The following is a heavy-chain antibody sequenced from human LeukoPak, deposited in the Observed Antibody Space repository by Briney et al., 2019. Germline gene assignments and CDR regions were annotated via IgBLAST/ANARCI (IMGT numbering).Heavy chain of an antibody. CDR1: GFIFSSYG. J-gene: IGHJ4*02. D-gene: IGHD2-21*02. Sequence: GRSLRLSCAASGFIFSSYGMHWVRQAPGKGLEWVAVIWYDGSNTYYADSVKGRFTISRDNSKNTLYLQMNSLRAEDTAVYYCARAPVVVTPPPDYWGQGTLVTVSS. CDR2: IWYDGSNT. CDR3: ARAPVVVTPPPDY. V-gene: IGHV3-33*01.